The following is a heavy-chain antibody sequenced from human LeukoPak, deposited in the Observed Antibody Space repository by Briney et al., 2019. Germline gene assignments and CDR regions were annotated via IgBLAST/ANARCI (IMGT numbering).Heavy chain of an antibody. J-gene: IGHJ3*02. V-gene: IGHV3-7*01. D-gene: IGHD1-14*01. Sequence: GRSLRLSCEASGFTLTSYWMSWVRQAPGKGPEWVAHIKENGNEQYYADSVKGRFTISRDNVKQSLGLQMNSLRVEDTAVYYCARGPGDFDASDIWGQGTMVTVSS. CDR1: GFTLTSYW. CDR2: IKENGNEQ. CDR3: ARGPGDFDASDI.